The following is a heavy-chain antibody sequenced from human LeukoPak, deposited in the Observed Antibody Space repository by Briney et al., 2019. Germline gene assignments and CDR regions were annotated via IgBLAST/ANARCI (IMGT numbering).Heavy chain of an antibody. D-gene: IGHD3-22*01. CDR2: IYPGDSDT. CDR3: ARRGYDSSAPPDY. J-gene: IGHJ4*02. V-gene: IGHV5-51*01. CDR1: GYYFTSYW. Sequence: PRESLKISCKGSGYYFTSYWIGWVRQMPGKGLEWMGIIYPGDSDTRYSPSFQGQVTISADKSISTAYLQWSSLKASDTAMYYCARRGYDSSAPPDYWGQGTLVTVSS.